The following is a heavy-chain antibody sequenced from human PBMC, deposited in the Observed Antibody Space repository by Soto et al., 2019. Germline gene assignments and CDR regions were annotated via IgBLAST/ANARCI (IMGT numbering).Heavy chain of an antibody. CDR3: AKRYYYDNSGLWDY. J-gene: IGHJ4*02. D-gene: IGHD3-22*01. CDR2: ITSSGDTT. Sequence: EVQLLESGGGLVQPGGSLRLSCAASEFAFSSYAMSWVRQAPGKGLEWVSAITSSGDTTHYRDSVKGRFTISRDNSKNTLHLQMNSLRAEDTAVYYCAKRYYYDNSGLWDYWGQGTLVTVSS. V-gene: IGHV3-23*01. CDR1: EFAFSSYA.